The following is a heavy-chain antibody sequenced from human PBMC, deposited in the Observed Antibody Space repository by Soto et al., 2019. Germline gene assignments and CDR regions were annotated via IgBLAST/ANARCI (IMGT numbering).Heavy chain of an antibody. J-gene: IGHJ6*02. CDR2: ISAYNGNT. Sequence: ASVKVSCKASGYTFTSYGISWVRQAPGQGLEWMGWISAYNGNTNYAQKLQGRVTMTTDTSTSTAYMELRSLRSDDTAVYYCARDLRRTSSSWYAYYYYYYGMDVWGQGTTVTVSS. V-gene: IGHV1-18*04. CDR3: ARDLRRTSSSWYAYYYYYYGMDV. D-gene: IGHD6-13*01. CDR1: GYTFTSYG.